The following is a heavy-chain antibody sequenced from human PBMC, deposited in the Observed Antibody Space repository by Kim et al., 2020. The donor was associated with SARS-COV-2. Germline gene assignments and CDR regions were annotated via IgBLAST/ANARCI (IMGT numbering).Heavy chain of an antibody. CDR1: GYTFTSYG. CDR3: ARLFRYYYGSGHFDY. D-gene: IGHD3-10*01. Sequence: ASVKVSCKASGYTFTSYGISWVRQAPGQGLEWMGWISAYNGNTNYAQKLQGRVTMTTDTSTSTAYMELRSLRSDDTAVYYCARLFRYYYGSGHFDYWGQGTLVTVSS. V-gene: IGHV1-18*01. J-gene: IGHJ4*02. CDR2: ISAYNGNT.